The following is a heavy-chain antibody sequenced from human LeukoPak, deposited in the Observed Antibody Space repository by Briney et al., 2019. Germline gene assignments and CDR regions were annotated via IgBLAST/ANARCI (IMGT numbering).Heavy chain of an antibody. D-gene: IGHD3-10*01. J-gene: IGHJ4*02. CDR2: IYYSGST. CDR1: GGSISSSSYY. Sequence: SETLSLTCTISGGSISSSSYYWGWIRQPPGEGLEWIGSIYYSGSTYYNPSLKSRVTISVDTSKNQFSLKLSSVTAADTAVYYCARHRRFLYYFDYWGQGTLVTVSS. V-gene: IGHV4-39*01. CDR3: ARHRRFLYYFDY.